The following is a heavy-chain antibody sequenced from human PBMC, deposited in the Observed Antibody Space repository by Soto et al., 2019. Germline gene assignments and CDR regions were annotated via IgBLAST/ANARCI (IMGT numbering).Heavy chain of an antibody. D-gene: IGHD4-17*01. V-gene: IGHV4-31*03. Sequence: SETLSLTCTVSGGSISSGGYYWSWIRQHPGKGLEWIGYIYYSGSTYYNPSLKSRVTISVDTSKNQFSLKLSSVTAADTAVYYCARDAGRNDYGDFRGAFDIWGQGTMVTVSS. CDR1: GGSISSGGYY. J-gene: IGHJ3*02. CDR2: IYYSGST. CDR3: ARDAGRNDYGDFRGAFDI.